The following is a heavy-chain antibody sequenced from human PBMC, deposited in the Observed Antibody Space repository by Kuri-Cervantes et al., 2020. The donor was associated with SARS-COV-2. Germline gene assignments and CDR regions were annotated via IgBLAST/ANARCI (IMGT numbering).Heavy chain of an antibody. J-gene: IGHJ4*02. CDR1: GGSISSYY. CDR2: IYTSGST. D-gene: IGHD5-24*01. Sequence: SETLSLTCTVSGGSISSYYWSWIRQPAGKGLEWIGRIYTSGSTNYNPSLKSRVTMSVDAPKNQLSLNVSSVTAADTAVYYCARGMAEVSYYFDYWGQGTLVTVSS. CDR3: ARGMAEVSYYFDY. V-gene: IGHV4-4*07.